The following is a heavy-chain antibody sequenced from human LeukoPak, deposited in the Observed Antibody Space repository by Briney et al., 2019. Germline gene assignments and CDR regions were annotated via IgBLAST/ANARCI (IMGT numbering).Heavy chain of an antibody. J-gene: IGHJ4*02. V-gene: IGHV4-34*01. CDR2: INHSGST. CDR1: GGSFSGYY. Sequence: SETLSLTCAVYGGSFSGYYWSWIRQPPGKGLEWIGEINHSGSTNYNPSLKSRVTISVDTSKNQFSLKLSSVTAADTAVYYCARRSVETVMTRPFDYRGQGTLVIVSS. D-gene: IGHD5-18*01. CDR3: ARRSVETVMTRPFDY.